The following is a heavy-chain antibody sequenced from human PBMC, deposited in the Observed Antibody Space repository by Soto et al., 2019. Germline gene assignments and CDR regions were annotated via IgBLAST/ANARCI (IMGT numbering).Heavy chain of an antibody. CDR2: ISYDGSNK. CDR3: AKVLWAVAYYFDY. Sequence: GGSLRLSCAASGFTFSSYGMHWVRQAPGKGLEWVAVISYDGSNKYYADSVKGRFTISRDNSKNTLYLQMNSLRAEDTAVYYCAKVLWAVAYYFDYWGQGTLVTVSS. CDR1: GFTFSSYG. J-gene: IGHJ4*02. V-gene: IGHV3-30*18. D-gene: IGHD6-19*01.